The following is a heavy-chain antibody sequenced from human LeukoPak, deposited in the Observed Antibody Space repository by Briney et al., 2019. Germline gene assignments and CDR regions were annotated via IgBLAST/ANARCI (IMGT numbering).Heavy chain of an antibody. J-gene: IGHJ5*02. CDR1: AFTVSRNY. Sequence: GSLRLSCVASAFTVSRNYMGWVRQAPGKGLEWVSVIYDDDSTYYADSVKGRFTISRDNSKNTLYLQMNSLRAEDTAVYYCAKDPSVTPIDWFDPWGQGTLVTVSS. V-gene: IGHV3-53*01. CDR3: AKDPSVTPIDWFDP. CDR2: IYDDDST. D-gene: IGHD4-11*01.